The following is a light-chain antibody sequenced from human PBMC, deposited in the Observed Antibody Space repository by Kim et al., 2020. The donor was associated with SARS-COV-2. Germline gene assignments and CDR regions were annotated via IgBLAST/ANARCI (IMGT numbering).Light chain of an antibody. Sequence: SYELTQPPSVSVAPGKTAGITCGGNNIGSKSVHWYQQKPGQAPVLVIYYDSDRPSGIPERFSGSNSGNTATLTISRVEAGDEADYYCQVWDSSSDWVFGGGTQLTVL. CDR2: YDS. V-gene: IGLV3-21*04. CDR1: NIGSKS. J-gene: IGLJ3*02. CDR3: QVWDSSSDWV.